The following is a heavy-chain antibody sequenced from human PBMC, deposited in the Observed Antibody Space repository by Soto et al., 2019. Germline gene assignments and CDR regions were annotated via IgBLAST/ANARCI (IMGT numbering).Heavy chain of an antibody. CDR1: GGSFSGYY. CDR3: ARGGRRWLDY. CDR2: INHSGST. Sequence: SETLSLTCAVYGGSFSGYYWSWIRQPPGKGLEWIGEINHSGSTNYNPSLKSRVTISVDTSKNQFSLKLSSVTAADTAVYYCARGGRRWLDYWGQGTLVTVSS. J-gene: IGHJ4*02. D-gene: IGHD5-12*01. V-gene: IGHV4-34*01.